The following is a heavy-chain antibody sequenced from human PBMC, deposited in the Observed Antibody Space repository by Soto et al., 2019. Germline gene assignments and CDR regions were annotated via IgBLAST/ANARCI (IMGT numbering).Heavy chain of an antibody. D-gene: IGHD6-13*01. CDR3: AKDLVSSIAAAGTRYYYYGMDV. V-gene: IGHV3-30*18. CDR1: GFTFSSYG. J-gene: IGHJ6*02. Sequence: GGSLRLSCAASGFTFSSYGMHWVRQAPGKGLEWVAVISYDGSNKYYADSVKGRFTISRDNSKNTLYLQMNSLRAEDTAVYYCAKDLVSSIAAAGTRYYYYGMDVWGQGTTVTVSS. CDR2: ISYDGSNK.